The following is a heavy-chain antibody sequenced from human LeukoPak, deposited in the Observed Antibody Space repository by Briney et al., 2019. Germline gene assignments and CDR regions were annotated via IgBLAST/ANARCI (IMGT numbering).Heavy chain of an antibody. D-gene: IGHD1-26*01. V-gene: IGHV3-21*01. CDR1: GFTFSSYS. CDR3: ARDSGSYYEDAFDI. Sequence: PGGSLRLXCAASGFTFSSYSMNWVRQAPGKGLEWVSSISSSSSYIYYADSVKGRFTISRDNAKNSLYLQMNSLRAEDTAVYYCARDSGSYYEDAFDIWGQGTMVTVSS. CDR2: ISSSSSYI. J-gene: IGHJ3*02.